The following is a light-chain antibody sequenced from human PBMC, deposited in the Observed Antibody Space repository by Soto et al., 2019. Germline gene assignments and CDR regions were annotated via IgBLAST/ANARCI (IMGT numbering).Light chain of an antibody. CDR1: QSVSSR. J-gene: IGKJ1*01. Sequence: SLSPASMSAPVGDSVHITCRASQSVSSRLAWYQQKPGKAPKLLIYDASSMASGIPARFSGSGSGTEFTLTISSLQPEDFAPYYCRQYESYSQTFGQGTKVDIK. V-gene: IGKV1-5*01. CDR2: DAS. CDR3: RQYESYSQT.